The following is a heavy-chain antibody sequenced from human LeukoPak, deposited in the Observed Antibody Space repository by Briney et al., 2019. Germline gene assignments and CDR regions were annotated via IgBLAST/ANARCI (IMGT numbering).Heavy chain of an antibody. V-gene: IGHV3-7*01. D-gene: IGHD3-3*01. CDR2: IKQDGSET. Sequence: GGSLRLSCKVSVFTMTNYWMSWVRQAPGKGLEWVANIKQDGSETHYVDSVKGRFTTSRDNAKNSLYLQMNSLRAEDTAVYYCARDPRITIFGVVITHFDYWGQGTLVTVSS. CDR3: ARDPRITIFGVVITHFDY. J-gene: IGHJ4*02. CDR1: VFTMTNYW.